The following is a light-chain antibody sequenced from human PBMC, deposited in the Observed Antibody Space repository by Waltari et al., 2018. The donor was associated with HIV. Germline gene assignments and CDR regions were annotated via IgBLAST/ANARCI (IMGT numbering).Light chain of an antibody. J-gene: IGLJ1*01. CDR3: CSYAGSNTHV. V-gene: IGLV2-23*02. Sequence: QSALTQPASVSGSPGQSLTIPCTGTSSDVGSYNLVSWYQQHPGKAPKLMIYEVSKRPSGVSNRFSASKSANTASLTISGLQAEDEADYYCCSYAGSNTHVFGTGTKVTVL. CDR1: SSDVGSYNL. CDR2: EVS.